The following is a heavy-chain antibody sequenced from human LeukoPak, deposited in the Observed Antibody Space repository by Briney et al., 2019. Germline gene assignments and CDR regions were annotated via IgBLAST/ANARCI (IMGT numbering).Heavy chain of an antibody. CDR2: ISYDGSNK. CDR1: GFTFSSRG. V-gene: IGHV3-30*03. Sequence: GGSLRLSCAASGFTFSSRGMHWVRQAPGKGLEWVAVISYDGSNKYYADSVKGRFTISRDNSKNTLYLQMNSLKTEDTAVYYCTTVHGAGVLWGQGTLVTVSS. J-gene: IGHJ4*02. D-gene: IGHD5-24*01. CDR3: TTVHGAGVL.